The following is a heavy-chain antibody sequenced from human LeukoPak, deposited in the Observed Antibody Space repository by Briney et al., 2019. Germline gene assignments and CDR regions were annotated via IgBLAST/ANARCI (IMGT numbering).Heavy chain of an antibody. CDR2: ISSSGSTI. J-gene: IGHJ4*02. CDR1: GFPFSSYE. V-gene: IGHV3-48*03. Sequence: GGSLRLSCAASGFPFSSYEMNWVRQAPGKGLEWVSYISSSGSTIYYADSVKGRVTISRDNAKNSLYLQMNSLRAEDTAVYYCARGNWAEDGYFDYWGQGTLVTVSS. CDR3: ARGNWAEDGYFDY. D-gene: IGHD7-27*01.